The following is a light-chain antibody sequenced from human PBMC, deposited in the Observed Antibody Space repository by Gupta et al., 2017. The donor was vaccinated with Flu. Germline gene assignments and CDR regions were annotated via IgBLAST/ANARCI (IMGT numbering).Light chain of an antibody. CDR3: KRYTRPWT. J-gene: IGKJ2*02. Sequence: PVTLGQPSSISCMSSQSLVYKNVITYLHWFQQRPGQSPRRLIYEVSNRDSGVPDRFSGSGSVXDFTLTXISGEAEDVGVYYCKRYTRPWTFGXGTRLEI. CDR2: EVS. CDR1: QSLVYKNVITY. V-gene: IGKV2-30*01.